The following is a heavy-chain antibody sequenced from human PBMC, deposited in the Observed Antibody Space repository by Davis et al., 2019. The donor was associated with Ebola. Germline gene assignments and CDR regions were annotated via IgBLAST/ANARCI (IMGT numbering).Heavy chain of an antibody. D-gene: IGHD6-13*01. CDR2: IIPIFGTA. V-gene: IGHV1-69*13. CDR1: GGTFSSYA. J-gene: IGHJ4*02. CDR3: AGGRSSSWFK. Sequence: AASVKVSCKASGGTFSSYAISWVRQAPGQGLEWMGGIIPIFGTANYAQKFQGRVTITADESTSTAYMELRSLRSDDTAVYYCAGGRSSSWFKWGQGTLVTVSS.